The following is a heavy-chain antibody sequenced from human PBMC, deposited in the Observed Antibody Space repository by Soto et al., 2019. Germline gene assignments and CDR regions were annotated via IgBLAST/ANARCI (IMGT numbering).Heavy chain of an antibody. CDR3: ARDQSRTGTTLYYYMDV. J-gene: IGHJ6*03. V-gene: IGHV4-59*01. D-gene: IGHD1-1*01. CDR2: IYYSGST. CDR1: GGSFSGYY. Sequence: PSETLSLTCAVYGGSFSGYYWSWIRQPPGKGLEWIGYIYYSGSTNYNPSLKSRVTISVDTSKNQFSLKLSSVTAADTAVYYCARDQSRTGTTLYYYMDVWGKGTTVTVSS.